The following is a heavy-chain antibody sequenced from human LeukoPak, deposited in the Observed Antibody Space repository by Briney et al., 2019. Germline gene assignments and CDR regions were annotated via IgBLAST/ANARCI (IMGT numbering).Heavy chain of an antibody. J-gene: IGHJ4*02. CDR2: IIPIFGTA. D-gene: IGHD1-1*01. CDR3: ARVGTEKKDYFDY. V-gene: IGHV1-69*13. Sequence: SVKVSCKASGYTFTSYAMNWVRQAPGQGLEWMGGIIPIFGTANYAQKFQGRVTITADESTSTAYMELSSLRSEDTAVYYCARVGTEKKDYFDYWGQGTLVTVSS. CDR1: GYTFTSYA.